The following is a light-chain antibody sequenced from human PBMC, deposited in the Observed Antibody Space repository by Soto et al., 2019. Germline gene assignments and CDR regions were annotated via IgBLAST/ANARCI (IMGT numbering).Light chain of an antibody. CDR2: EAS. CDR3: QQSYSTPRT. CDR1: QSISSY. Sequence: DVQMTQSPSSLSASVGDRVTITCRASQSISSYLNWYQQKQGKGPKLLIYEASTLQSGVPSRFSGSGSGTDFTLTISSLQPEDFATYHCQQSYSTPRTFGQGTKVEIK. J-gene: IGKJ1*01. V-gene: IGKV1-39*01.